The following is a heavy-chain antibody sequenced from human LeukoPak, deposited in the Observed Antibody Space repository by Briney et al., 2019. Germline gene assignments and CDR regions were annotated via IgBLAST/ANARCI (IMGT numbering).Heavy chain of an antibody. J-gene: IGHJ4*02. D-gene: IGHD1/OR15-1a*01. CDR2: IYTSGST. Sequence: SETLSLTCTVSGDSISSGSYYWSWIRQPAGKGLEWIGRIYTSGSTNYNPSLKSRVTISVDTSKNQFSLKLSSVTAADTAVYYCARDTGTTRFDYWGQGTLVTVSS. V-gene: IGHV4-61*02. CDR1: GDSISSGSYY. CDR3: ARDTGTTRFDY.